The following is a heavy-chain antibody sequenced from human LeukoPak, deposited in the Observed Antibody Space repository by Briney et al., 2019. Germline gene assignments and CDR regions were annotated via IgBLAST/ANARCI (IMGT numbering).Heavy chain of an antibody. CDR2: IYYSGRT. CDR3: ARGYDYATIDY. Sequence: SETLSLTCTVSGGSLSSGDYFWSWLRQPPGKGLEWIGYIYYSGRTYYNPSLKSRVTISVDTSKHQFALKLSSVTAADAAVYYCARGYDYATIDYWGQGTLVTVSS. V-gene: IGHV4-30-4*01. J-gene: IGHJ4*02. CDR1: GGSLSSGDYF. D-gene: IGHD3-16*01.